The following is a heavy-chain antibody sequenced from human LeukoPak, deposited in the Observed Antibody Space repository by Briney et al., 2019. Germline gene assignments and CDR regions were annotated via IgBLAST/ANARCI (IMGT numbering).Heavy chain of an antibody. CDR1: GYRFTNYW. CDR3: AITSGYCSSTSCQSHDY. V-gene: IGHV5-51*01. CDR2: IYPGDSDT. Sequence: GESLKISCKGFGYRFTNYWIGWVRQMPGKGLELMGIIYPGDSDTRYSPSFQGQVTISADKSISTAYLQWSSLKASDTAMYYCAITSGYCSSTSCQSHDYWGQGTLVTVSS. D-gene: IGHD2-2*01. J-gene: IGHJ4*02.